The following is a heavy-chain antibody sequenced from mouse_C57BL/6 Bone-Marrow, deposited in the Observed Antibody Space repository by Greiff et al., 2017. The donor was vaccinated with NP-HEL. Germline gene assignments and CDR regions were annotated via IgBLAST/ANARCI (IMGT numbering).Heavy chain of an antibody. J-gene: IGHJ4*01. CDR3: ARNFLWLLPSYAMDY. V-gene: IGHV1-20*01. CDR2: INPYNGDT. Sequence: EVQLQQSGPELVKPGDSVKISCKASGYSFTGYFMNWVMQSHGQSLEWIGRINPYNGDTFYNQKFKGKATLTVDKSSSTAHMELRSLTSEDSAVYYCARNFLWLLPSYAMDYWGQGTSVTVSS. CDR1: GYSFTGYF. D-gene: IGHD2-3*01.